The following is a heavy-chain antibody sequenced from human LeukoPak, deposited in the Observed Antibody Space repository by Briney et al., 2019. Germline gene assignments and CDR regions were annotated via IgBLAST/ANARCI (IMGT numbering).Heavy chain of an antibody. CDR1: GGSISSYY. V-gene: IGHV4-59*01. J-gene: IGHJ6*02. CDR3: ARGRSGDYDFWSGYLSAYYYYGMDV. D-gene: IGHD3-3*01. Sequence: PSETLSLTCTVSGGSISSYYWSWIRQPPGKGLEWIGYIYYSGITNYNPSLKSRVTISVDTSKNQFSLKLSSVTAADTAVYYCARGRSGDYDFWSGYLSAYYYYGMDVWGQGTTVTVSS. CDR2: IYYSGIT.